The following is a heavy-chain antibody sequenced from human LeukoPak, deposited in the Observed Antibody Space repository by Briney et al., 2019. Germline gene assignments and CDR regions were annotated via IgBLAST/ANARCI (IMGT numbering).Heavy chain of an antibody. CDR3: ARRGRGRLRYFDWLQYNWFDP. V-gene: IGHV4-39*07. CDR2: IYYSWDT. D-gene: IGHD3-9*01. Sequence: PSETLSLTCTVSGGSISSTSYYWGWIRQPPGKGLEWIGSIYYSWDTYYNPSLKSRVTISVDTSKNQFSLRLSSVTAADTAVYYCARRGRGRLRYFDWLQYNWFDPWGQGTLVTVSS. J-gene: IGHJ5*02. CDR1: GGSISSTSYY.